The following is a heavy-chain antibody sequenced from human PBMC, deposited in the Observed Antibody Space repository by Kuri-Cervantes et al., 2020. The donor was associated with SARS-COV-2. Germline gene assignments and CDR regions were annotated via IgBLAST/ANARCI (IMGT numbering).Heavy chain of an antibody. V-gene: IGHV3-21*01. CDR3: ARETELGTDY. CDR1: GFTFSSYA. J-gene: IGHJ4*02. Sequence: GESLKISCAASGFTFSSYAMNWVRQAPGKGLEWVSSISSSRSYIYYADSVKGRFTISRDNAKNSLYLQMNSLRAEDTAVYYCARETELGTDYWGQGTLVTVSS. CDR2: ISSSRSYI. D-gene: IGHD7-27*01.